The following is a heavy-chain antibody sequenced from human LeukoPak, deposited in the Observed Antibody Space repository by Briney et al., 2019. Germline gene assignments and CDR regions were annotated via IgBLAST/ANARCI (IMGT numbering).Heavy chain of an antibody. J-gene: IGHJ4*02. CDR3: AKDQAAPVDYFDY. Sequence: GGSLILSCAASGFTFSSYAMSWVRQAPGKGLEWVSGISGSGDSTWYADSVKGRFTISRDNSKNTLYLQTNSLRAEDTAVYYCAKDQAAPVDYFDYWGQGTLVTVSS. V-gene: IGHV3-23*01. D-gene: IGHD6-13*01. CDR1: GFTFSSYA. CDR2: ISGSGDST.